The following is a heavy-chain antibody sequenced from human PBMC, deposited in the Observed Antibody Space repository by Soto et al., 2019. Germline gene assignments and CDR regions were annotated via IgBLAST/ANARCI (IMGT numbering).Heavy chain of an antibody. V-gene: IGHV4-59*12. Sequence: SETLSLTCTVSGGSISSYYWSWIRQPPGKGLEWIGDINYSGSTKYNPSLKSRVTISGDTSKNQFSLKLSSVTAADTAVYYCARLPPSGAHCDYWGQGTLVTVSS. CDR1: GGSISSYY. D-gene: IGHD3-10*01. CDR2: INYSGST. J-gene: IGHJ4*02. CDR3: ARLPPSGAHCDY.